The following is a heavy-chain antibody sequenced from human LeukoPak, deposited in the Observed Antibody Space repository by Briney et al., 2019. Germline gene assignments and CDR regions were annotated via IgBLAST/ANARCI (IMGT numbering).Heavy chain of an antibody. V-gene: IGHV3-33*01. CDR2: IWYDGSKT. D-gene: IGHD2-2*01. J-gene: IGHJ4*02. CDR3: ARDGCSTTSCLDY. Sequence: GGSLRLSCAASGFNFIDYGMHWVRQAPGKGLEWVAVIWYDGSKTYYTDSVKGRFTISRDDSKDTLYLQMSSLRVEDTAVYYCARDGCSTTSCLDYWGQGISVTVSS. CDR1: GFNFIDYG.